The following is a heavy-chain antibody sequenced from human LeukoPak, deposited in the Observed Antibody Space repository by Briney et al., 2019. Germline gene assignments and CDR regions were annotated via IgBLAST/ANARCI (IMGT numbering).Heavy chain of an antibody. J-gene: IGHJ4*02. CDR3: AKATGVRFLEWLSSFDY. V-gene: IGHV3-30*02. Sequence: PGGSLRLSCAASGFTFSSYGMHWVRQAPGKGLEWVAFIRYDGSNKYYADSVKGRFTISRDNSKNTLYLQMNSLRAEDTAVYYCAKATGVRFLEWLSSFDYWGQGTLVTVSS. D-gene: IGHD3-3*01. CDR1: GFTFSSYG. CDR2: IRYDGSNK.